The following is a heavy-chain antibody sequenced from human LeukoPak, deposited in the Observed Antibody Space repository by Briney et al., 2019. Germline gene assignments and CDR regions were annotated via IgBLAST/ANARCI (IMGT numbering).Heavy chain of an antibody. V-gene: IGHV1-2*02. CDR2: INPNSGGT. CDR1: GYTFTGYY. CDR3: ARLPLSTDDY. J-gene: IGHJ4*02. Sequence: ASVKVSCKASGYTFTGYYMHLVRQAPGRGLEWMGWINPNSGGTNYAQKFQGRVTMTRDTSISTAYMELSSLRSDDTAVYYCARLPLSTDDYWGQGTLVTVSS. D-gene: IGHD2-8*02.